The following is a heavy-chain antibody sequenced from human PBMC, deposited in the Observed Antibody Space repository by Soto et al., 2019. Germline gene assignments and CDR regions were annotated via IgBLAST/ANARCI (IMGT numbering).Heavy chain of an antibody. Sequence: ESGGGVVQPGRSPRLSCAASGFTFSSYGMHWVRQAPGKGLEWVAVISYDGSDKYYADSVKGRFTISRDNSKNTLYLQMNSLRAEDTAVYYCAKDYSSTWYGFDYWGQGTLVTVSS. CDR3: AKDYSSTWYGFDY. CDR2: ISYDGSDK. V-gene: IGHV3-30*18. CDR1: GFTFSSYG. J-gene: IGHJ4*02. D-gene: IGHD6-13*01.